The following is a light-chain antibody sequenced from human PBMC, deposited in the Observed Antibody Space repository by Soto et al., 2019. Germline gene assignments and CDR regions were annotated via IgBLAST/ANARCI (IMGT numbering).Light chain of an antibody. V-gene: IGKV3-15*01. CDR1: QSVSSN. J-gene: IGKJ3*01. Sequence: DIVMTQSPATLSVSPGESATLSSRASQSVSSNLAWYQRKPGQAPRLLIYDASTRATGIPARFSGSGSGKEFTLNISSLQSEDFAVYDCHKYNNWPRFTFGPVTKVDIK. CDR3: HKYNNWPRFT. CDR2: DAS.